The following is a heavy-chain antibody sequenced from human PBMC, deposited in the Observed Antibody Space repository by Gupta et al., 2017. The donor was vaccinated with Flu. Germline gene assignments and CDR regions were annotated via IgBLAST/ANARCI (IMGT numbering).Heavy chain of an antibody. Sequence: WVRQAPGKGLEWVAVISGSGAGPFYADSVKGRFTISRDISQNTMYLQMDSLRVEDTAVYYCAKDGGDYSNSWYYYNYYMDAWGKGTTVTVSS. D-gene: IGHD2-21*01. J-gene: IGHJ6*03. V-gene: IGHV3-23*01. CDR3: AKDGGDYSNSWYYYNYYMDA. CDR2: ISGSGAGP.